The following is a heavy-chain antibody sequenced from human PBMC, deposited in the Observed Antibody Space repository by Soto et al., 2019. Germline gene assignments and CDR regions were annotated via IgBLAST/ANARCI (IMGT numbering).Heavy chain of an antibody. Sequence: SETLSLTCTVSGGSISSSSYYWGWIRQPPGKGLEWIGSIYYSGSTYYNPSLKSRVTISVDTSKNQFSLKLSSVTAADTAVYYCARQGYDTTVAYWGQGTLVTVSS. V-gene: IGHV4-39*01. D-gene: IGHD1-1*01. CDR2: IYYSGST. CDR3: ARQGYDTTVAY. J-gene: IGHJ4*02. CDR1: GGSISSSSYY.